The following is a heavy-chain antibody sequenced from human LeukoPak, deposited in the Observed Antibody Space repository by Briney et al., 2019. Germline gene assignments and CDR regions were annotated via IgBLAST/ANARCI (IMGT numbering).Heavy chain of an antibody. CDR1: GFTFSNYA. J-gene: IGHJ4*02. Sequence: AGGSLRLSCAASGFTFSNYAMSWVLQAPGKGLEWVSAISGSGGGTYYADSVKGRFTISRDNSKNTLYLQMNSLRAEDTAVYYCAKGRYSNVRLDYWGQGTLVTVSS. D-gene: IGHD4-11*01. V-gene: IGHV3-23*01. CDR3: AKGRYSNVRLDY. CDR2: ISGSGGGT.